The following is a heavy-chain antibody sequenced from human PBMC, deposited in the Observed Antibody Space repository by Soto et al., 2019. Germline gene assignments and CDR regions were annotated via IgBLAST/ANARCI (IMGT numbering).Heavy chain of an antibody. CDR2: ISYDGSKR. V-gene: IGHV3-30-3*01. Sequence: QVQLVESGGGVVQPGRSLRLSCAASGFIFSNYAMYWVRQAPGKGLEWVAVISYDGSKRHSADSVKGRLTISRDNSRNTLFLQMNSLRPEDTAVYFCARDRAYGDLPYFDSWGQGTLVNVSS. J-gene: IGHJ4*02. D-gene: IGHD4-17*01. CDR3: ARDRAYGDLPYFDS. CDR1: GFIFSNYA.